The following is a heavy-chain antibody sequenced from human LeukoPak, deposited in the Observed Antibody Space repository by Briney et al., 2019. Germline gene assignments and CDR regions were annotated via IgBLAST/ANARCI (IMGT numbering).Heavy chain of an antibody. CDR1: GGSFSSDY. V-gene: IGHV4-34*01. D-gene: IGHD3-22*01. CDR3: ARLIYYDSSGYLDY. Sequence: SETLSLTCAVYGGSFSSDYWSWIRQPPGKGLEWIGKINYSGSTNYNPSLKSRVTISVDMSKNQFSLKLSSVTAADTAVYYCARLIYYDSSGYLDYWGQGSLVTVSS. J-gene: IGHJ4*02. CDR2: INYSGST.